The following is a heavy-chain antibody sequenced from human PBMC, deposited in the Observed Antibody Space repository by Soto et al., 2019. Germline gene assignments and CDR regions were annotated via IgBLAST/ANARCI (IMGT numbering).Heavy chain of an antibody. J-gene: IGHJ6*02. CDR3: ARHSGDYYYYYGMDV. V-gene: IGHV1-69*13. CDR2: IIPIFGTA. Sequence: GASVKVSCKASGGTFSSYAISWVRQAPGQGLEWMGGIIPIFGTANYAQKFQGRVTITADESTSTAYMELSSLRSEDTAVYYCARHSGDYYYYYGMDVWGQGTTVTVSS. D-gene: IGHD3-10*01. CDR1: GGTFSSYA.